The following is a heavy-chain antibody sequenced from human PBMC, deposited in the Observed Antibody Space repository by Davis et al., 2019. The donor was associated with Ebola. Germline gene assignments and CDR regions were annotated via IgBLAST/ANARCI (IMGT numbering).Heavy chain of an antibody. CDR2: ISGSGGST. CDR1: GFMFSSYA. D-gene: IGHD3-3*01. CDR3: AKSGLSFGVVKYHYGMDV. J-gene: IGHJ6*04. Sequence: GESLKISCSVSGFMFSSYAMTWVRQAPGKGLEWVSAISGSGGSTYYADSVKGRFTISRDNSKKTLYLQMNSLRAEDTAVYYCAKSGLSFGVVKYHYGMDVWGKGTTVTVSS. V-gene: IGHV3-23*01.